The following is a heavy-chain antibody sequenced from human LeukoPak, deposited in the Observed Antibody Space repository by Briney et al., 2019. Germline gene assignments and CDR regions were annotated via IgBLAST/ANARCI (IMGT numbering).Heavy chain of an antibody. CDR1: GFTFSSYS. CDR3: ASQLITMIVVVSDY. CDR2: ISSSSSYI. V-gene: IGHV3-21*01. J-gene: IGHJ4*02. Sequence: GGSLRLSCAASGFTFSSYSMNWVRQAPGKGLEWVSSISSSSSYIYYAESVKGRFTISRDNAKNSLYLQMNSLRAEDTAVYYCASQLITMIVVVSDYWGQGTLVTVSS. D-gene: IGHD3-22*01.